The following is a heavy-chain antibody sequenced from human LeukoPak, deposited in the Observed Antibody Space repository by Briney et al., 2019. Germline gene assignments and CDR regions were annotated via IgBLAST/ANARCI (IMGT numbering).Heavy chain of an antibody. V-gene: IGHV3-20*04. Sequence: PGGSLRLFCAASGFTIYDYGMSWVRQAPGKGLEWVSGINGNGGSTNYADSSKGRFTISRANAKNSLYLQMHSLSVQDTPLYYCARGQLDFVYWGQRTVVTVLS. D-gene: IGHD1-1*01. CDR2: INGNGGST. CDR3: ARGQLDFVY. CDR1: GFTIYDYG. J-gene: IGHJ4*02.